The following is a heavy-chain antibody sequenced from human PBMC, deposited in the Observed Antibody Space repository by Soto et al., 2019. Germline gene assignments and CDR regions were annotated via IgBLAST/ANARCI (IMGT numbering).Heavy chain of an antibody. Sequence: QVQLVESGGGVVQPGRSLRLSCAASGFTFSSYAMHWVRQAPGKGLEWVAVISYDGSNKYYADSVKGRFTISRDNSKNTLYLQMNSLRAEDTAVYYCASPKGVYSSSPTGGWYFDLWGRGTLVTVSS. CDR2: ISYDGSNK. V-gene: IGHV3-30-3*01. D-gene: IGHD6-6*01. CDR1: GFTFSSYA. CDR3: ASPKGVYSSSPTGGWYFDL. J-gene: IGHJ2*01.